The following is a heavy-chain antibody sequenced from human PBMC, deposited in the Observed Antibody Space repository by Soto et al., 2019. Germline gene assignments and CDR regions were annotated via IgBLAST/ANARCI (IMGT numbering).Heavy chain of an antibody. CDR1: GGSISSSSCY. J-gene: IGHJ4*02. V-gene: IGHV4-39*01. D-gene: IGHD5-12*01. Sequence: SETLSLTCTVSGGSISSSSCYWGWIRQPPGKGLEWIGSIYYSGSTYYNPSLKSRVTISVDTSKNQFSLKLSSVTAADTAAYYCASRAEMATIMLDYWGQGTLVTVSS. CDR2: IYYSGST. CDR3: ASRAEMATIMLDY.